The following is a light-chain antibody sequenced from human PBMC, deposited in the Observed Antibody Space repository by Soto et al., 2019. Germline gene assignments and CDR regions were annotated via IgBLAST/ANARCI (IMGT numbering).Light chain of an antibody. CDR2: DAS. CDR3: QQYNSYPIT. J-gene: IGKJ5*01. CDR1: QSISSW. V-gene: IGKV1-5*01. Sequence: IQMTQSPSTLATSVGNTVTITCRASQSISSWLAWYQQKPGKAPKLLIYDASNLESGVPSRFSGSGSGTEFTLTISSLQPDEFATYYCQQYNSYPITFGQGTRLVIK.